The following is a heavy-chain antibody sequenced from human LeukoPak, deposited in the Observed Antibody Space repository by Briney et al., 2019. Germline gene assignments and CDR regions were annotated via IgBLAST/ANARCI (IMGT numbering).Heavy chain of an antibody. CDR1: GFTFSSYG. D-gene: IGHD6-13*01. V-gene: IGHV3-30*02. J-gene: IGHJ4*02. Sequence: TGGSLRLSCVASGFTFSSYGLHWVGEAPGRGLEWVAFIRYDGSNKYYIDSVKGRFTISKDNSKNTLYLQMNSLRAEDTAVYYCAKDSGYTSSWYFGDYWGQGTLVTVSS. CDR2: IRYDGSNK. CDR3: AKDSGYTSSWYFGDY.